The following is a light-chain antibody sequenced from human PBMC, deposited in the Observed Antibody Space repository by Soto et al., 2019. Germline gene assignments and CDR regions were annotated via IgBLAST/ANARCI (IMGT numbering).Light chain of an antibody. J-gene: IGKJ2*01. CDR2: KAS. Sequence: DIQMTQSPSTLSASVGDRVTITCRASQSISNWLAWYQKKPGKAPNLLISKASSLQSGVPSRFSGSGSGTEFTLTISSLQPDDFATYYCQQCHSYSPVPLGQGTKLEIK. V-gene: IGKV1-5*03. CDR3: QQCHSYSPVP. CDR1: QSISNW.